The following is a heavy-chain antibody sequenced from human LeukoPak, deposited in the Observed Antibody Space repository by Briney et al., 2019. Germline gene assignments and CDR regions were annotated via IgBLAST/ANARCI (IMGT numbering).Heavy chain of an antibody. Sequence: GGSLRLSCAASGFTVSSNEMSWVRQAPGKGLEWVANIKQDGSEKYYVDSVKGRFTISRDNAKNSLYLQMNSLRAEDTAVYYCAREPQRPAAAPAWFDPWGQGTLVTVSS. D-gene: IGHD6-13*01. CDR2: IKQDGSEK. V-gene: IGHV3-7*01. CDR3: AREPQRPAAAPAWFDP. J-gene: IGHJ5*02. CDR1: GFTVSSNE.